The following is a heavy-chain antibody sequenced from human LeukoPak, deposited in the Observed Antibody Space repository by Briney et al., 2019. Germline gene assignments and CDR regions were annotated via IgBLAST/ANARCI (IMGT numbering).Heavy chain of an antibody. J-gene: IGHJ4*02. CDR2: IGAYNGDT. CDR3: TRDHCRGDNCPSFDY. Sequence: ASVKVSCKPSGYTFTNFGISWVRQAPGQGLEWMGWIGAYNGDTNYAQKFQGRVTMTTDTSTSTAYMDLRSLRSDDTAVYYCTRDHCRGDNCPSFDYWGQGTLVTVSS. V-gene: IGHV1-18*04. D-gene: IGHD2-15*01. CDR1: GYTFTNFG.